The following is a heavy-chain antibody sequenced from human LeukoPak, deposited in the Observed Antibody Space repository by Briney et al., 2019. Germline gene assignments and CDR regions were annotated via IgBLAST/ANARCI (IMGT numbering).Heavy chain of an antibody. Sequence: GGSLRLSCAASGFTFSSYSMSWVRHAPGKGLEWVSYTRSTGETIYYADSVKGRFTISRDNAKNSLYLQMNSLRAEDTAVYYCARDNGGYCSGCSCYSGWFDPWGQGTLVTVSS. D-gene: IGHD2-15*01. J-gene: IGHJ5*02. CDR1: GFTFSSYS. V-gene: IGHV3-48*04. CDR2: TRSTGETI. CDR3: ARDNGGYCSGCSCYSGWFDP.